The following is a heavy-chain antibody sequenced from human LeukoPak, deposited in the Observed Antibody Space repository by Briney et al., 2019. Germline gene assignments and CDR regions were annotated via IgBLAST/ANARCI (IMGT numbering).Heavy chain of an antibody. J-gene: IGHJ4*02. Sequence: GGSLRLSCAASGFTFNTYGMHWVRQAPGKGLEWVAFIRYDGSYKYYADSVKGRFTISRDNSKNTLYLQMNSLRVDDTAVYYCAKVRYQLLIDYWGQGTLVTVSS. CDR2: IRYDGSYK. D-gene: IGHD2-2*01. V-gene: IGHV3-30*02. CDR3: AKVRYQLLIDY. CDR1: GFTFNTYG.